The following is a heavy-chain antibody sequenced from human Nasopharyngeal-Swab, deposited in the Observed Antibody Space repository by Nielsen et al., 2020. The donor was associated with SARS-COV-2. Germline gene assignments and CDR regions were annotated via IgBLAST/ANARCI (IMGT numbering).Heavy chain of an antibody. CDR1: GYTFTTFY. J-gene: IGHJ4*02. CDR2: INPNVGTT. V-gene: IGHV1-46*01. D-gene: IGHD5-24*01. Sequence: ASVKVSCKASGYTFTTFYMHWVRQVPGQGLEWMGMINPNVGTTHHAQRFQGRLTMTRDTSTSTIYMELSSLRSEDTAMYYCARETFTIDFEYWGQGTLVSVSS. CDR3: ARETFTIDFEY.